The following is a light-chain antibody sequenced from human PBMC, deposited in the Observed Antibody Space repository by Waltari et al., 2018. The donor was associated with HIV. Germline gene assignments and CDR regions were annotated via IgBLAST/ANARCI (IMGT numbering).Light chain of an antibody. CDR2: KSF. CDR3: CAYASTNSPYYI. J-gene: IGLJ1*01. Sequence: QSALTQPASVSGSPGQSITISCTGTNSDLAAYDSVSCSQQHPGKAPKLLMYKSFPRASGISDRFSASRSGNTASLTISGLQPEDEADYYCCAYASTNSPYYIFGGGTTVT. V-gene: IGLV2-14*01. CDR1: NSDLAAYDS.